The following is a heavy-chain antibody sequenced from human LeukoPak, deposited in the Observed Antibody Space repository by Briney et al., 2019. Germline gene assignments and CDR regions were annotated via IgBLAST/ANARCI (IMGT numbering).Heavy chain of an antibody. V-gene: IGHV3-53*01. D-gene: IGHD4-17*01. CDR2: IYRGGNT. CDR3: AKHYGDYYFDY. Sequence: GGSLRLSCAASGFTVSSIYMSWVRQAPGKGLEWVSIIYRGGNTYYADSVKGRFAVSRDNSKNTLYLQMNSLRAEDTAVYYCAKHYGDYYFDYWGQGTLVTVSS. J-gene: IGHJ4*02. CDR1: GFTVSSIY.